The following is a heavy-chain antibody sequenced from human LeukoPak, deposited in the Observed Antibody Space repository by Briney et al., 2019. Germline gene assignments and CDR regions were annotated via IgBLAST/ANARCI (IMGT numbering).Heavy chain of an antibody. J-gene: IGHJ6*02. CDR1: GFTFGDYA. V-gene: IGHV3-49*04. Sequence: PGGSLRLSCTASGFTFGDYAVSWVRRAPGRGLEWVGLIRRRVFGETADYAASVKGRFTISRDDSKSIAYLQMNSLKTEDTAVYYCTREGAAAAYGMDVWGQGTTVTVSS. CDR2: IRRRVFGETA. D-gene: IGHD6-13*01. CDR3: TREGAAAAYGMDV.